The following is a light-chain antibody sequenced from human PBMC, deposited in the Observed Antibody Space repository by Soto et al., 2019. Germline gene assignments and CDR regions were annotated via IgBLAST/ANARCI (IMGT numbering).Light chain of an antibody. CDR1: SSNIGSHT. J-gene: IGLJ2*01. Sequence: QSVVNQPPSASGTPGQTIAISCSGGSSNIGSHTVNWYQQLPGTAPRLLIYSNTQRPSGVPDRFSGSKSGTSASLAISGLQSEYEGDYYCAAWDDSLNGVVFGGGTNLTVL. CDR3: AAWDDSLNGVV. V-gene: IGLV1-44*01. CDR2: SNT.